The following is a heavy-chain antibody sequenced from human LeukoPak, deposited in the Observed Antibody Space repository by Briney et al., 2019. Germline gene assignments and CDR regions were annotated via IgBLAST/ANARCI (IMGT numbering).Heavy chain of an antibody. D-gene: IGHD3-22*01. Sequence: ASMKVSCKASGYTFTGYYMHWVRQAPGQGLEWMGWISPNSGDTNYAQKFQGRVTMTRDTSISTAYMELSRLRSDDTAVYYCATDYYYDSSGSYYTIDYWGQGTLVTVSS. CDR3: ATDYYYDSSGSYYTIDY. J-gene: IGHJ4*02. CDR2: ISPNSGDT. CDR1: GYTFTGYY. V-gene: IGHV1-2*02.